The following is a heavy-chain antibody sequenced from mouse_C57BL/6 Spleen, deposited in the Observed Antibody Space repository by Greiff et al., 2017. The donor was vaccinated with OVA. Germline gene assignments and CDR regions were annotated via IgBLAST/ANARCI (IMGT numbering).Heavy chain of an antibody. CDR2: ISSGSSTI. Sequence: EVKLVESGGGLVKPGGSLKLSCAASGFTFSDYGMHWVRQAPEKGLEWVAYISSGSSTIYYADTVKGRFTFSTDNAKNTLFLRMTSLKSEDTAMYYCARNLAYDFDYWGQGTTLTVSS. CDR1: GFTFSDYG. J-gene: IGHJ2*01. D-gene: IGHD6-5*01. CDR3: ARNLAYDFDY. V-gene: IGHV5-17*01.